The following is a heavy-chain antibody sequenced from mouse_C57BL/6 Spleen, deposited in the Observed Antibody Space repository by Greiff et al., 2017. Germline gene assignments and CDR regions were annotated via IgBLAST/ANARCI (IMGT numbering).Heavy chain of an antibody. CDR1: GFTFSSYA. CDR2: ISDGGSYT. J-gene: IGHJ4*01. D-gene: IGHD1-1*01. CDR3: ARDGYYGSSYIAMDY. V-gene: IGHV5-4*01. Sequence: EVKVVESGGGLVKPGGSLKLSCAASGFTFSSYAMSWVRQTPEKRLEWVATISDGGSYTYYPDNVKGRFTISRDNAKNNLYLQMSHLKSEDTAMYYCARDGYYGSSYIAMDYWGQGTSVTVSS.